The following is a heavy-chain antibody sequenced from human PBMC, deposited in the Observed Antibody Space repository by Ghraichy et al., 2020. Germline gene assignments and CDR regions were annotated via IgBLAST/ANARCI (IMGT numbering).Heavy chain of an antibody. Sequence: ESLNISCAVYGGSFSGYYWSWIRQPPGKGLEWIGEINHSGSTNYNPSLKSRVTISVDTSKNQFSLKLSSVTAADTAVYYCARGRRYRPTYYYYYGMDVWGQGTTVTVSS. CDR3: ARGRRYRPTYYYYYGMDV. V-gene: IGHV4-34*01. CDR2: INHSGST. J-gene: IGHJ6*02. D-gene: IGHD5-18*01. CDR1: GGSFSGYY.